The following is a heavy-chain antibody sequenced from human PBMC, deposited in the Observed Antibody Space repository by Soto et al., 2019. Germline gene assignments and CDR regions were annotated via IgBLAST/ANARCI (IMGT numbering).Heavy chain of an antibody. V-gene: IGHV1-18*01. Sequence: ASVKVSCKASGGTFSSYAISWARQAHRQGLKWMGWIIPNNGNTNYAQEFQGRVTMTSDTSTRTSYMELGSLRPDDTAVYYCARVLTYCSGGVCYSGGAFDIWGQGTMVTVSS. D-gene: IGHD2-15*01. CDR1: GGTFSSYA. CDR3: ARVLTYCSGGVCYSGGAFDI. J-gene: IGHJ3*02. CDR2: IIPNNGNT.